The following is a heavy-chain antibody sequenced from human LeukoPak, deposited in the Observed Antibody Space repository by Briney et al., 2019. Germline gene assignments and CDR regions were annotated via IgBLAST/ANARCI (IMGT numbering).Heavy chain of an antibody. D-gene: IGHD3-3*01. CDR2: ISWNSGSI. V-gene: IGHV3-9*01. J-gene: IGHJ5*02. Sequence: GGSLRLSCAASGFTFDDYAMHWVRQAPGKGLEWVSGISWNSGSIGYADSVKGRFTISRDNAKNSLYLQMNSLRAEDTAVYYCARERYYFSFDPWGQGTLVTVSS. CDR3: ARERYYFSFDP. CDR1: GFTFDDYA.